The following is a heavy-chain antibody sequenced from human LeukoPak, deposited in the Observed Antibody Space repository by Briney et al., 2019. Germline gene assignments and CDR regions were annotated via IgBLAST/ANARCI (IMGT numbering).Heavy chain of an antibody. CDR1: GFAFSSCA. CDR2: ISNSFNT. Sequence: GGSLRLSCAASGFAFSSCAMSWVRQAPGKGLEWVSGISNSFNTYYRDSVKGRFTISRDNSKNTLFLQMNSLRAEDTAIYYCAKFNGWTLPDYYLDYWGQGTLVTVSS. D-gene: IGHD6-19*01. CDR3: AKFNGWTLPDYYLDY. J-gene: IGHJ4*02. V-gene: IGHV3-23*01.